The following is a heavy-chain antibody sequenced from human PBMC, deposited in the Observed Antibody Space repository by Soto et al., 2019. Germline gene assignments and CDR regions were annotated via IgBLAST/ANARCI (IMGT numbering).Heavy chain of an antibody. J-gene: IGHJ6*02. CDR3: ARDLGAIFGVVDYYYYGMDV. D-gene: IGHD3-3*01. Sequence: GGSLRLSCAASGFTSSDYYMSWIRQAPGKGLEWVSYISSSGSTIYYADSVKGRFTISRDNAKNSLYLQMNSLRAEDTAVYYCARDLGAIFGVVDYYYYGMDVWGQGTTVTVSS. CDR1: GFTSSDYY. V-gene: IGHV3-11*01. CDR2: ISSSGSTI.